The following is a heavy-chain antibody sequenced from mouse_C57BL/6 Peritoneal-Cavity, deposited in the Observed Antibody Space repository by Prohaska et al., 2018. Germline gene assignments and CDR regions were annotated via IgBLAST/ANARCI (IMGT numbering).Heavy chain of an antibody. CDR3: ARGGWYY. CDR2: INPNNGGT. D-gene: IGHD2-3*01. Sequence: HGKRLEWIGYINPNNGGTSYNQKFKGKATLTVNKSSSTAYMELRSLTSEDSAVYYCARGGWYYWGQGTTLTVSS. J-gene: IGHJ2*01. V-gene: IGHV1-22*01.